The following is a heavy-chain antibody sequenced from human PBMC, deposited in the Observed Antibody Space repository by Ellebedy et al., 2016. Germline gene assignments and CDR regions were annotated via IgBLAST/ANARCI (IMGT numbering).Heavy chain of an antibody. D-gene: IGHD7-27*01. CDR2: ISWNSGSI. J-gene: IGHJ6*03. Sequence: SLKISXAASGFTFDDYAMHWVRQAPGKGLEWVSGISWNSGSIGYADSVKGRFTISRDNAKNSLYLQMNSLRAEDTALYYCAKDKELTGALYYYYYYMDVWGKGTTVTVSS. CDR3: AKDKELTGALYYYYYYMDV. CDR1: GFTFDDYA. V-gene: IGHV3-9*01.